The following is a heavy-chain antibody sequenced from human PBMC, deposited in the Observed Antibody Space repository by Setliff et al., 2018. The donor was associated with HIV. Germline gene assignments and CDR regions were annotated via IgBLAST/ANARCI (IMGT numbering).Heavy chain of an antibody. J-gene: IGHJ3*01. CDR3: ARDAGGFYYGDALDV. V-gene: IGHV1-69*05. D-gene: IGHD1-26*01. CDR2: IIPIFGTA. CDR1: GYSFTSYG. Sequence: SVKVSCKASGYSFTSYGVSWVRQAPGQGLEWMGGIIPIFGTANYAQKFQGRVTITTDESTSTAYMELSSLRSEDTAVYYCARDAGGFYYGDALDVWGQGTMVTVSS.